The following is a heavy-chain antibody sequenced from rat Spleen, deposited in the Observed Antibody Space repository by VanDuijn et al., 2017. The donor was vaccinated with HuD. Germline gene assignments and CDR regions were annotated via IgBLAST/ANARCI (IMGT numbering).Heavy chain of an antibody. J-gene: IGHJ2*01. CDR1: GFTFSDYN. D-gene: IGHD3-1*01. Sequence: EVHLVESGGGLVQPGRSLKLSCAASGFTFSDYNMAWVRQAPKKGLEWVATFSYDGSTTYYRDSVKGRFTISRDNAKSTLYLQMDSLRSEDTATYYCATTPSRDFDYWGQGVVVTVSS. CDR3: ATTPSRDFDY. V-gene: IGHV5-7*01. CDR2: FSYDGSTT.